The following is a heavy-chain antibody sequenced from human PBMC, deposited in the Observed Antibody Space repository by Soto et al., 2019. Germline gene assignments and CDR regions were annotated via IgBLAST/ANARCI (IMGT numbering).Heavy chain of an antibody. J-gene: IGHJ4*02. D-gene: IGHD6-13*01. CDR3: ARGPMAAAGTH. V-gene: IGHV1-69*13. CDR1: GYTFTSYG. CDR2: IIPIFGTA. Sequence: GASVKVSCKASGYTFTSYGISWVRQAPGQGLEWMGGIIPIFGTANYAQKFQGRVTITADESTSTAYMELSSLRSEDTAVYYCARGPMAAAGTHWGQGTLVTVSS.